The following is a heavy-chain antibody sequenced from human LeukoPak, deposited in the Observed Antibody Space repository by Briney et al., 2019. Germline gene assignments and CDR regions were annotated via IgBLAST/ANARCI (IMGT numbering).Heavy chain of an antibody. D-gene: IGHD6-6*01. CDR1: GYTFTGYY. CDR2: IYPYSGDT. CDR3: ARDRNSGSSLDI. J-gene: IGHJ3*02. Sequence: ASVKVSCKTSGYTFTGYYIHWVRQAPGQGLEWMGWIYPYSGDTNYAQNFQGRVTMTRDTSISTAYMELSSLKSNDTAVYYCARDRNSGSSLDIWGQGTMLTVSS. V-gene: IGHV1-2*02.